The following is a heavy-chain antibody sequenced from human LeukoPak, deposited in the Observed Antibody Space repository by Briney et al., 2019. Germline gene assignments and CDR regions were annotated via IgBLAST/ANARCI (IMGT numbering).Heavy chain of an antibody. D-gene: IGHD5-12*01. CDR2: IYYSGNT. CDR3: ARDFSGYGYFDY. V-gene: IGHV4-61*01. CDR1: GGSVSSGSYY. J-gene: IGHJ4*02. Sequence: PSETLSLTCIVSGGSVSSGSYYWSWIRQPPGEGLEWIGYIYYSGNTKYNPSLKSRVTISVDMSKNQFSLKLSSVTAADTAVYYCARDFSGYGYFDYWGQGTLVTVSS.